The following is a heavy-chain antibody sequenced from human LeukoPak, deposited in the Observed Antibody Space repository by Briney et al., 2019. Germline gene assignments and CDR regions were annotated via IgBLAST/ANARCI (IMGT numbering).Heavy chain of an antibody. J-gene: IGHJ3*02. CDR2: TNPNSGGT. V-gene: IGHV1-2*02. D-gene: IGHD6-13*01. CDR1: GYTFTGYY. Sequence: VASVKVSCKASGYTFTGYYTHWVRQAPGQGLEWMGWTNPNSGGTNYAQKFQGRVTMTRDTSISTAYMELSRLRSDDTAVYYCARESGTDAFDIWGQGTMVTVSS. CDR3: ARESGTDAFDI.